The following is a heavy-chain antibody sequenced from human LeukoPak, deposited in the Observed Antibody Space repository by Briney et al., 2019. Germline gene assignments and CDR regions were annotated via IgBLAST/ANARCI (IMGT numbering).Heavy chain of an antibody. CDR1: GYTFTGYY. CDR3: ARSVTRWGYGGKNHIDY. CDR2: INPNSGGT. J-gene: IGHJ4*02. Sequence: GASLKVSCKASGYTFTGYYMHWVRQAPGQGLEWMGWINPNSGGTNYAQKFQGRVTMIRDTSISTAYMELSRLISDDTAVYYCARSVTRWGYGGKNHIDYWGQGTLVTVSS. D-gene: IGHD4-23*01. V-gene: IGHV1-2*02.